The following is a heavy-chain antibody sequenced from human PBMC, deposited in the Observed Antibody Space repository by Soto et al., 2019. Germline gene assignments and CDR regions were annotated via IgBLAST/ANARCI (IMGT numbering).Heavy chain of an antibody. CDR2: IYYSGST. CDR3: ARVGYYYYGMDV. J-gene: IGHJ6*02. Sequence: SETLSLTFTVSGDSISSGYYYWSWVRQSPGKGLEWIGYIYYSGSTYYNPSLKSRVTISVDTSKNQFSLKLSSVTAADTAVYYCARVGYYYYGMDVWGQGTTVTVSS. CDR1: GDSISSGYYY. V-gene: IGHV4-30-4*01.